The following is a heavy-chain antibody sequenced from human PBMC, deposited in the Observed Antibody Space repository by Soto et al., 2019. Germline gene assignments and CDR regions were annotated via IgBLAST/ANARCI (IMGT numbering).Heavy chain of an antibody. CDR3: ASAEVGATTTYYYYVMDV. CDR1: GGSFSGYY. CDR2: INHSGST. D-gene: IGHD1-26*01. Sequence: SETLSLTCAVYGGSFSGYYLSWIRQPPGKGLEWIGEINHSGSTNYNPSLKSRVTISVDTSKNQFSLKLSSVTAADTAVYYCASAEVGATTTYYYYVMDVWGRGTPVTVSS. J-gene: IGHJ6*02. V-gene: IGHV4-34*01.